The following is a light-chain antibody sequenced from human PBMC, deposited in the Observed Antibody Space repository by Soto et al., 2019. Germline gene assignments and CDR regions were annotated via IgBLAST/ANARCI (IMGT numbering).Light chain of an antibody. Sequence: QSALTQPRSVSGSPRQSVTISCTGTSSDVGGYDYVSWYQQHPGKAPKLILYDVNQRPSGVPDRFSGSKSGNAASLTISGVESAAGAGYCGCSFSGTSTRGVLGTGTKVPGL. CDR1: SSDVGGYDY. CDR2: DVN. V-gene: IGLV2-11*01. CDR3: CSFSGTSTRGV. J-gene: IGLJ1*01.